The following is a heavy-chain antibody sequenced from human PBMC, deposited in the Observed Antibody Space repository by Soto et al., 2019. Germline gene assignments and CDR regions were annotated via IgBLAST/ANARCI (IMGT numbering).Heavy chain of an antibody. Sequence: PSETLSLTCTVSGGSISSYDCSWIRQPPGKGLEWIGYIYYSGSTNYNPSLKSRVTISVDTSKNQFSLKLSSVTAADTAVYYCARLQARWFDPSGQGTLVPVSS. J-gene: IGHJ5*02. D-gene: IGHD4-4*01. CDR3: ARLQARWFDP. V-gene: IGHV4-59*01. CDR2: IYYSGST. CDR1: GGSISSYD.